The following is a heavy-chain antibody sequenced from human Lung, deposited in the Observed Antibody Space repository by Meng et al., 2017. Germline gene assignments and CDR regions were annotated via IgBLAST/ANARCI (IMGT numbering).Heavy chain of an antibody. D-gene: IGHD1-26*01. V-gene: IGHV4-4*03. CDR2: IFHSGCT. CDR1: GGCITSSTW. CDR3: ARFDRSSSGRGDY. Sequence: VEPEAGGAGLLKPPWPTCLTCAGSGGCITSSTWWSWVRQAPGKGLEWFGEIFHSGCTNSYPPLESRVTISVDKSKNQFSLKVYSVTAADTATYYCARFDRSSSGRGDYWGQGILVTVSS. J-gene: IGHJ4*02.